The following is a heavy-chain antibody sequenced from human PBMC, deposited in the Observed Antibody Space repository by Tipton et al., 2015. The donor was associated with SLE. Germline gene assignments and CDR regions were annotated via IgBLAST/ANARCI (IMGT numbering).Heavy chain of an antibody. CDR3: ARVFRHGYNYPSTRFDY. V-gene: IGHV4-59*01. Sequence: TLSLTCTVSGDSITNYYWSWIRQPPGKGLEWIAFIYHNGNAAYNPSLASRVTMSVDTPKNQFSQKMTSVSDADTAMSYCARVFRHGYNYPSTRFDYWGQGPLVTVSS. D-gene: IGHD5-24*01. CDR1: GDSITNYY. J-gene: IGHJ4*02. CDR2: IYHNGNA.